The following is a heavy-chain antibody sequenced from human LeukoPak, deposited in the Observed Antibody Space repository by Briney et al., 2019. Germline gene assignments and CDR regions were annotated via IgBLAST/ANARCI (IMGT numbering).Heavy chain of an antibody. CDR1: GFTFSDYA. J-gene: IGHJ4*02. D-gene: IGHD1-26*01. CDR2: ISGSGAST. Sequence: GGSLRLSCAASGFTFSDYAMHWARQAPGKGLEWISGISGSGASTYYADSVTGRFTISRDNSRNTLYLQMNSLRGDDTAVYYCAEDVGKWESLHFFDYWGQGTLVTVSS. V-gene: IGHV3-23*01. CDR3: AEDVGKWESLHFFDY.